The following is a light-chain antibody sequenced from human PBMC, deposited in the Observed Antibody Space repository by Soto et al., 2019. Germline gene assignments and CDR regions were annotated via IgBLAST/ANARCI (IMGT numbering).Light chain of an antibody. CDR3: QQYNSYRT. V-gene: IGKV1-5*03. CDR1: QSISSW. Sequence: DIQLTQSPSFLSASVGDRVTITCRASQSISSWLAWYQQKPGKAPKLLIYKASSLESGVPSRFSGSGSGTEFTLTISSLHADDFASYYCQQYNSYRTFGQGTKVDIK. CDR2: KAS. J-gene: IGKJ1*01.